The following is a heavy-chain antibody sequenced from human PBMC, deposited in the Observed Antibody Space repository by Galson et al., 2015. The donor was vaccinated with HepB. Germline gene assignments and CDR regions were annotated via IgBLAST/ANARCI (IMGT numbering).Heavy chain of an antibody. Sequence: SLRLSCAASGFTFSSYAMSWVRQAPGKGLEWVSAISGSGGSTYYADSVKGRFTISRDNSKNTLYLQMNSLRAEDTAVYYCAKGASPRNYYYYYMDVWGKGTTVTVSS. CDR2: ISGSGGST. J-gene: IGHJ6*03. V-gene: IGHV3-23*01. CDR3: AKGASPRNYYYYYMDV. CDR1: GFTFSSYA.